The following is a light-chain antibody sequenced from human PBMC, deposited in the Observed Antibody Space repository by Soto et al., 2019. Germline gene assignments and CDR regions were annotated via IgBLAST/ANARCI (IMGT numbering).Light chain of an antibody. V-gene: IGKV1-9*01. CDR2: AAS. CDR3: QQYYNYPLT. Sequence: DIPLTQSPSFLSASVGDRVTITCRASQGISSYLAWYQQKPGKAPKLLIYAASTLQSWVPSRFSGSGSGTEFNLTICSLQPEDFATFYCQQYYNYPLTFGGGPKVEIK. CDR1: QGISSY. J-gene: IGKJ4*01.